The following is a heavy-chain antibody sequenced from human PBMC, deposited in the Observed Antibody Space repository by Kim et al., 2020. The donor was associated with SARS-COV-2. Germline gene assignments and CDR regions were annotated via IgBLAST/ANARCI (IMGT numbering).Heavy chain of an antibody. CDR2: INHSGST. Sequence: SETLSLTCAVYGGSFSGYYWSWIRQPPGKGLEWIGEINHSGSTNYNPSLKSRVTISVDTSKNQFSLKLSSVTAADTAVYYCARYVRIAAAGTKAYYYYGMDVWGQGTTVTVSS. V-gene: IGHV4-34*01. CDR1: GGSFSGYY. D-gene: IGHD6-13*01. J-gene: IGHJ6*02. CDR3: ARYVRIAAAGTKAYYYYGMDV.